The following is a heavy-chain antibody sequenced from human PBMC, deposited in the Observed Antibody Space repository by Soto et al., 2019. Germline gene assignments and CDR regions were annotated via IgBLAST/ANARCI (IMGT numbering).Heavy chain of an antibody. CDR2: IWYDGSNK. Sequence: PGGSLRLSCAASGFTFSSYGMHWVRQAPGKGLEWVAVIWYDGSNKYYADSVKGRFTISRDNSKNTLYLQMNSLRAEDTAVYYCARLAAGPGSPFDYWGQGTLVTVSS. D-gene: IGHD6-13*01. J-gene: IGHJ4*02. V-gene: IGHV3-33*01. CDR1: GFTFSSYG. CDR3: ARLAAGPGSPFDY.